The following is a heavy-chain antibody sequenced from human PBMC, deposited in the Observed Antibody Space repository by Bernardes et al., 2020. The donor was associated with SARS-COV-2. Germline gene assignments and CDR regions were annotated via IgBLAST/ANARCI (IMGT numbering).Heavy chain of an antibody. CDR1: GYSFTNYW. V-gene: IGHV5-51*01. CDR2: IYPGDSHI. Sequence: GASLKISYKGSGYSFTNYWIAWVRQMPGKGLEWMGIIYPGDSHIRYSPSFQGQVTLSADKSISTAYLQWGSLKASDTAMYYCARRGEPDYGEFLFDYWGQGTLVTVSS. J-gene: IGHJ4*02. D-gene: IGHD4-17*01. CDR3: ARRGEPDYGEFLFDY.